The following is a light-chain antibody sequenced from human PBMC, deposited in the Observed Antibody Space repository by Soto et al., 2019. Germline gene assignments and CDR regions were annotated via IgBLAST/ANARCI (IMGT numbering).Light chain of an antibody. Sequence: DIQMTQSPSSLSASVGDRVTITCRASQGISNYLAWYQQKPGKVPKLLIYAASTLQSGSPSRFSGSGSGTDFTLYISSLQPEDVATYYCQRYNSAPWTFGQGTKVEIK. J-gene: IGKJ1*01. CDR3: QRYNSAPWT. V-gene: IGKV1-27*01. CDR2: AAS. CDR1: QGISNY.